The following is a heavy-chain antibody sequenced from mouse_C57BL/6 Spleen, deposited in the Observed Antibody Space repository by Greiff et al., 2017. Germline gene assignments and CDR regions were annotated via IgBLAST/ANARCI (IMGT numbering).Heavy chain of an antibody. CDR1: GFTFSDYY. Sequence: EVHLVESEGGLVQPGSSMKLSCTASGFTFSDYYMAWVRQVPEKGLEWVANINYDGSSTYYLDSLKSRFIISRDNAKNILYLQMSSLKSEDTATYYCARGYYGSSYGDYFDYWGQGTTLTVSS. CDR2: INYDGSST. V-gene: IGHV5-16*01. CDR3: ARGYYGSSYGDYFDY. J-gene: IGHJ2*01. D-gene: IGHD1-1*01.